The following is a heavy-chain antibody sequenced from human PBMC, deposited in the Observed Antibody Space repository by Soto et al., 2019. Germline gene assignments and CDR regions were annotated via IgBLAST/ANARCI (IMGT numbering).Heavy chain of an antibody. D-gene: IGHD3-22*01. V-gene: IGHV3-21*01. J-gene: IGHJ4*02. Sequence: VGSLRLSCAASRFKFSDYSMNWVRQAPGKGLEWVSSISPRSAYIHYADAVKGRFIISRDDGKNALILQMNSLRAEDTAVYYCATLIKTYYDDSSGYSQDYWGQGTLVTVSS. CDR1: RFKFSDYS. CDR3: ATLIKTYYDDSSGYSQDY. CDR2: ISPRSAYI.